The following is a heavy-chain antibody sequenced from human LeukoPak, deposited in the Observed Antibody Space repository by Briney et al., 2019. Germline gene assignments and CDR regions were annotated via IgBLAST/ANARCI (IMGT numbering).Heavy chain of an antibody. CDR2: INPDSGDT. D-gene: IGHD2-8*01. Sequence: ASVKVSCKASGYTFTGYYMHWVRQDPGQGLEWTGSINPDSGDTNYAQNPQRRVTMTRDTSINTAYLDLSRLRSDDTAVYYCSIMGDTFDIGGQGTKVTVSS. V-gene: IGHV1-2*02. J-gene: IGHJ3*02. CDR1: GYTFTGYY. CDR3: SIMGDTFDI.